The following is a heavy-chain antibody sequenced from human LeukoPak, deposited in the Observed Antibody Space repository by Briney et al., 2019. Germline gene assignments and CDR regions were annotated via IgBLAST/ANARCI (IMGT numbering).Heavy chain of an antibody. CDR1: GGSISSYY. CDR2: IYTSGST. CDR3: ARSGSGSYPPPYYYYYMDV. V-gene: IGHV4-4*07. Sequence: PSETLSLTCTVSGGSISSYYWSWIRQPAGKGLEWIGRIYTSGSTNYNPSLKSRVTMSVDTSKNQFSLKLSSVTAADTAVYYCARSGSGSYPPPYYYYYMDVWGKGTTVTVSS. J-gene: IGHJ6*03. D-gene: IGHD3-10*01.